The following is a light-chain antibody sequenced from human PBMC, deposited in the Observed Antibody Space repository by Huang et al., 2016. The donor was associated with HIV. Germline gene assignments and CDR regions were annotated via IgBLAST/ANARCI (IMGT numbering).Light chain of an antibody. CDR1: QSVSYY. V-gene: IGKV3-11*01. CDR3: QQRSNWPPVYT. Sequence: EIVLTQSPATLSLSPGERATLPCRASQSVSYYLAWYQQKPGQAPRLLIYDASNRATGIPARFSGSGAGTDFTLTISSLEPEDFAVYYCQQRSNWPPVYTFGQGTKLEIK. J-gene: IGKJ2*01. CDR2: DAS.